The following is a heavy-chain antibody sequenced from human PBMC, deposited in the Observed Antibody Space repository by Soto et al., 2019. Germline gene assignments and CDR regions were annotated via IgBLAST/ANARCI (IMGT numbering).Heavy chain of an antibody. CDR2: ISSSGGST. J-gene: IGHJ4*02. D-gene: IGHD6-19*01. CDR3: AKEGDYSSGWYPVYYFDY. Sequence: GGSLRLSCAASGFTFSTYAMSWVRQAPGKGLEWVSTISSSGGSTYYADSVKGRFTISRDNSKNTLYLQMNSLRAEDAAVYYCAKEGDYSSGWYPVYYFDYWGQGTLVTVSS. CDR1: GFTFSTYA. V-gene: IGHV3-23*01.